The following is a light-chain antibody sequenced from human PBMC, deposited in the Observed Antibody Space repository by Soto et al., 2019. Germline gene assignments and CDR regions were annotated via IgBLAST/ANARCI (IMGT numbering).Light chain of an antibody. CDR3: QQSYSTLWT. CDR1: QSISSY. V-gene: IGKV1-39*01. J-gene: IGKJ1*01. Sequence: DIQITQSPSSLSSSVLERFTITCRASQSISSYLNWYQQKPGKAPKLLIYAASSLQSGVPSRFSGSGSGTDFTLTISSLQPEDFATYYCQQSYSTLWTFGQGTKVDI. CDR2: AAS.